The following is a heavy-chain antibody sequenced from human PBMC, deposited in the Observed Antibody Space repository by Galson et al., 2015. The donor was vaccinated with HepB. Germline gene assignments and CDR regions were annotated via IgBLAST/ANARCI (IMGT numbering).Heavy chain of an antibody. D-gene: IGHD2-21*02. CDR3: AKARFRYRYIVVVTAMQNGMDV. V-gene: IGHV3-23*01. CDR2: ISGSGGST. CDR1: GFTFSSYA. J-gene: IGHJ6*02. Sequence: SLRLSCAASGFTFSSYAMSWVRQAPGKGLEWVSAISGSGGSTYYADSVKGRFTISRDNSKNTLYLQTNSLRAEDTAVYYCAKARFRYRYIVVVTAMQNGMDVWGQGTTVTVSS.